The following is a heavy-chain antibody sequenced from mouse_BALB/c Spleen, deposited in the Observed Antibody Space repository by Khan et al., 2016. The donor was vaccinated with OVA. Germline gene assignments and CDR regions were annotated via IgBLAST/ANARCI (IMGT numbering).Heavy chain of an antibody. CDR2: INTYTGET. CDR3: VKGDDYDGAY. J-gene: IGHJ3*01. V-gene: IGHV9-3-1*01. Sequence: QIQLVQSGPELKKPGEIVKISCKASGYTFTNYGMNWVKQAPGKGLKWMGWINTYTGETTYADDFKGRFAFSLETSASTAYLQINSLRTEDTATYFCVKGDDYDGAYWGQGTLVTVSA. D-gene: IGHD2-4*01. CDR1: GYTFTNYG.